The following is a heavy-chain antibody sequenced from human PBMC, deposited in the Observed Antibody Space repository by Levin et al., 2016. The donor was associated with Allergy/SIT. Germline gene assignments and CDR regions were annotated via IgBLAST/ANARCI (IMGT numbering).Heavy chain of an antibody. Sequence: WIRQPPGKGLEWVSSITGSGASTYYADSVKGRFTISRDDPRNALYLQMNSLRADDTAVYYCAKEKSGWGYYSGSGRQFDPWGQGTLVTVSS. V-gene: IGHV3-23*01. CDR3: AKEKSGWGYYSGSGRQFDP. J-gene: IGHJ5*02. CDR2: ITGSGAST. D-gene: IGHD3-10*01.